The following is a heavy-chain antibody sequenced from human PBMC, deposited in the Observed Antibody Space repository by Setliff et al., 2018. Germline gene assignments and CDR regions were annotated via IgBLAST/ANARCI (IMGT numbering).Heavy chain of an antibody. CDR2: INYNGIT. D-gene: IGHD2-15*01. Sequence: SETLSLTCSVSGDSIRSSSYYWGWIRQPPGKGLEWIGSINYNGITYYSPSLKSRVIVSVDTSKNQFSLKLSSVTAADTAVYYCARLPGYCNGGNCYGYYTFDIWGQGTMVTVSS. V-gene: IGHV4-39*01. CDR3: ARLPGYCNGGNCYGYYTFDI. CDR1: GDSIRSSSYY. J-gene: IGHJ3*02.